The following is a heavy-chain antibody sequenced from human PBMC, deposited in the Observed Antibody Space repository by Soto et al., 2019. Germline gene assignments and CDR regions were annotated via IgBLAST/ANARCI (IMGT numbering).Heavy chain of an antibody. Sequence: EVQLLESGGGLVQPGGSLRLSCAASGFTFSSYAMSWVRQAPGKGLEWGSAISGSGGSTYYADSVKGRFTISRDNSKNTLYLQMNSLRAEDTAVYYCAKDSEYSSSFEPFDYWGQGTLVTVSS. CDR1: GFTFSSYA. CDR3: AKDSEYSSSFEPFDY. J-gene: IGHJ4*02. V-gene: IGHV3-23*01. CDR2: ISGSGGST. D-gene: IGHD6-6*01.